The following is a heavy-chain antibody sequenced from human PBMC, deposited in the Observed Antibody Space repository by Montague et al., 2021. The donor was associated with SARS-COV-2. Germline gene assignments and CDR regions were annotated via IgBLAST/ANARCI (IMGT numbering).Heavy chain of an antibody. V-gene: IGHV3-30*09. J-gene: IGHJ4*02. CDR1: GFTFSDYA. CDR2: ISYDGSNK. Sequence: SLRLSCAASGFTFSDYAIYWVRQAPGKGLEWVALISYDGSNKYYADSVKGRFAISRDNSKNTLYLQMNSLRAEDTAVYYCARIQYGGYGGAFDYWGQGTLVTVSS. D-gene: IGHD5-12*01. CDR3: ARIQYGGYGGAFDY.